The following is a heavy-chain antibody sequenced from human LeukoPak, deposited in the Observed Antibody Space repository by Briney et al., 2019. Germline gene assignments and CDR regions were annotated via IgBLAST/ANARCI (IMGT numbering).Heavy chain of an antibody. CDR2: ISYDGSNK. CDR3: AREFWSGPYMDV. CDR1: GFTFSSYA. V-gene: IGHV3-30-3*01. Sequence: GGSLRLSCAASGFTFSSYAMHWVRQAPGKGLEWVAVISYDGSNKYYADSVKGRFTISRDNSKNTLYLQMNSLRAEDTAVYYCAREFWSGPYMDVWGKGTTVTVSS. J-gene: IGHJ6*03. D-gene: IGHD3-3*01.